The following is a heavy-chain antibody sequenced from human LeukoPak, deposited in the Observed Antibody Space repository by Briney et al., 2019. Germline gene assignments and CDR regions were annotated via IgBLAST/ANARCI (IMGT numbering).Heavy chain of an antibody. CDR2: ISYDGSNK. Sequence: SGGSLRLSCAASGFTFSSYATHWVRQAPGKGLEWVAVISYDGSNKYYADSVKGRFTISRDNSKNTLYLQMNSLRAEDTAVYYCARGSNDYVWGSFHFDYWGQGTLVTVSS. J-gene: IGHJ4*02. CDR1: GFTFSSYA. CDR3: ARGSNDYVWGSFHFDY. D-gene: IGHD3-16*01. V-gene: IGHV3-30*04.